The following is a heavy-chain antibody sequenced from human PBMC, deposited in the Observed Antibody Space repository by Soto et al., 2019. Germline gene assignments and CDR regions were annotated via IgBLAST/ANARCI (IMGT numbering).Heavy chain of an antibody. CDR3: AHLEYDDYGDL. Sequence: QITLKESGPTLVKPTQTLTLTCTFSGFSLSTSGVGVGWIRQPPGKALEWLALIYWDDDKRYSPSLKSRLTITKDTSKTQVVLTMTNMDPLDTATYYCAHLEYDDYGDLWGQGTLVTVSS. CDR1: GFSLSTSGVG. CDR2: IYWDDDK. D-gene: IGHD4-17*01. J-gene: IGHJ5*02. V-gene: IGHV2-5*02.